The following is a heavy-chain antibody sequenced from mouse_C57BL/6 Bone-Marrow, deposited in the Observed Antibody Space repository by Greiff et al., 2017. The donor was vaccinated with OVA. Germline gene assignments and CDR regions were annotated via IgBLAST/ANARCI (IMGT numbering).Heavy chain of an antibody. J-gene: IGHJ4*01. CDR3: ARELTGNYYAMDY. D-gene: IGHD4-1*01. Sequence: VQLQQSGAELARPGASVKMSCKASGYTFTSYTMHWVKQRPGQGLEWIGYINPSSGYTKYNQKFKDKATLTADKSSSTAYMQLSSLTSEDSAVYYGARELTGNYYAMDYWGQGTSVTVSS. V-gene: IGHV1-4*01. CDR1: GYTFTSYT. CDR2: INPSSGYT.